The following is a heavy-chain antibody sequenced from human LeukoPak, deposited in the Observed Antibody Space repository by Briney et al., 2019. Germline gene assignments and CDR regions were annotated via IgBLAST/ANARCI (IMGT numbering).Heavy chain of an antibody. CDR2: INPSGGST. D-gene: IGHD5-12*01. J-gene: IGHJ2*01. CDR3: ARVSTNSRVAGYDPQWYFDL. CDR1: GYTFTSYY. Sequence: ASVKVSCKASGYTFTSYYMHWVRQAPGQGLEWMGIINPSGGSTSYAQKFQGRVTMTRDTSTSTVYMELRSLRSDDTAVYYCARVSTNSRVAGYDPQWYFDLWGRGTPVTVSP. V-gene: IGHV1-46*01.